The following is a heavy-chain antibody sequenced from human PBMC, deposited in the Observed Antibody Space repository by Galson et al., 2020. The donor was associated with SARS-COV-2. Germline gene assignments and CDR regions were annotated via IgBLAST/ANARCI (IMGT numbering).Heavy chain of an antibody. J-gene: IGHJ4*02. CDR2: INPSGGGT. V-gene: IGHV1-46*01. Sequence: ASVKVSCKASGYTFTSYYIHWVRQAPGQGLEWMGIINPSGGGTTYAQKFQGRVTMTRDTSTSTVYMELSSLRSEDTAVYYCARDSQGGNDYNYLLFCGQATLVTVSS. CDR1: GYTFTSYY. D-gene: IGHD4-4*01. CDR3: ARDSQGGNDYNYLLF.